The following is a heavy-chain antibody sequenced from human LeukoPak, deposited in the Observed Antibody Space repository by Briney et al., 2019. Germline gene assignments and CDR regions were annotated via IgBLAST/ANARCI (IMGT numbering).Heavy chain of an antibody. CDR1: GFTFRNYY. V-gene: IGHV3-74*03. J-gene: IGHJ4*02. D-gene: IGHD3-16*01. Sequence: TGGSLRLSCAASGFTFRNYYMHWVRHAPGKGLVWVSRISNDGITTMYADSVKGRFTVSRDNAKNTLYLQMNSLRAEDTAVYYCVRGSWGSWGQGTLVTVSS. CDR2: ISNDGITT. CDR3: VRGSWGS.